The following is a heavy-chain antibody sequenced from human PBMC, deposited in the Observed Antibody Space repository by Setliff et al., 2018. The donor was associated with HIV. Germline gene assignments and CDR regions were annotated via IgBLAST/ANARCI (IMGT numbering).Heavy chain of an antibody. CDR3: TRDPTPKELWFFSGYYSDY. Sequence: PGGSLRLSCAASGFSFHDYAIHWVRQVPGKGLEWVSGISWNNFPIGFADSVRGRFTVSRDNAKNSVYLQMNSLSADDTAVYYCTRDPTPKELWFFSGYYSDYWGQGTLVTVSS. CDR2: ISWNNFPI. J-gene: IGHJ4*02. D-gene: IGHD3-10*01. CDR1: GFSFHDYA. V-gene: IGHV3-9*01.